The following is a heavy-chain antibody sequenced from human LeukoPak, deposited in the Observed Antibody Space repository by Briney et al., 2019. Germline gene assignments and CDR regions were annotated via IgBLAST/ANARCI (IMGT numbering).Heavy chain of an antibody. CDR2: VNPKNGGT. CDR1: AYTLTDYY. J-gene: IGHJ4*02. Sequence: ASVKVSCKASAYTLTDYYMHWVRQAPGQGLEWLGWVNPKNGGTNYAQKFQGRVTMTRDTSISTAYMELSRLTSDDTAVYYCARGRIVGATRYFDQWGQGTLVTVSS. CDR3: ARGRIVGATRYFDQ. V-gene: IGHV1-2*02. D-gene: IGHD1-26*01.